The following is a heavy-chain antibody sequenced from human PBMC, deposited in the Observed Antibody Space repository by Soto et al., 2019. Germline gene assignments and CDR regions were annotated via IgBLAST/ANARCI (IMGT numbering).Heavy chain of an antibody. V-gene: IGHV3-33*01. CDR3: AGGIVGAPYYFDY. CDR1: GLTFSSYG. D-gene: IGHD1-26*01. CDR2: IWYDGSNK. J-gene: IGHJ4*02. Sequence: GSLRLSCAASGLTFSSYGMHWVRQAPGKGLEWVAVIWYDGSNKYYADSVKGRFTISRDNSKNTLYLQMNSLRAEDTAVYYYAGGIVGAPYYFDYWGQGTLVTVSS.